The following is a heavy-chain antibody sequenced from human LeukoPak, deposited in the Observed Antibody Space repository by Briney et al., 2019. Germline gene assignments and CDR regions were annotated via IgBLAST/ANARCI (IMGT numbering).Heavy chain of an antibody. CDR1: GFTFSSYG. CDR3: AKSTYYYDSSGCYDVWYFDY. Sequence: GRSLRLSCAASGFTFSSYGMHWVRQAPGKGLEWVAVISYDGSNKYYAGSVKGRFTISRDNSKNTLYLQMNSLRAEDTAVYYCAKSTYYYDSSGCYDVWYFDYWGQGTLVTVSS. J-gene: IGHJ4*02. D-gene: IGHD3-22*01. CDR2: ISYDGSNK. V-gene: IGHV3-30*18.